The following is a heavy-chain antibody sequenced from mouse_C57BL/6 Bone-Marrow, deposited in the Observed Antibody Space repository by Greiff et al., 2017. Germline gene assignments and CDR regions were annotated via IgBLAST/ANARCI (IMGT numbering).Heavy chain of an antibody. CDR1: GYTFTSYG. D-gene: IGHD2-2*01. CDR2: IYPRSGNT. Sequence: VQLKESGAELARPGASVKLSCKASGYTFTSYGISWVKQRTGQGLEWIGEIYPRSGNTYYNEKFKGKATLTADKSSSTAYMELRGLTSEDSAVYFCARVRGIYRDLGLRGGFDYWGQGTTLTVSS. J-gene: IGHJ2*01. V-gene: IGHV1-81*01. CDR3: ARVRGIYRDLGLRGGFDY.